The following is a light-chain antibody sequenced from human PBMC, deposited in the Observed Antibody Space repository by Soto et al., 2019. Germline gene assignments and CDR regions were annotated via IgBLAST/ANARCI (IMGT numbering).Light chain of an antibody. CDR3: SSYTGSTSLVYV. CDR2: DVA. V-gene: IGLV2-14*03. CDR1: SSDVGRYNF. Sequence: QSALTQPASVSGSPGQSISISCTGTSSDVGRYNFVSWYQQRPGKAPKLIIYDVANRPSGISTRFSGSKAGNTASLTSSGLQAEDEADYYCSSYTGSTSLVYVFGTGTKVTVL. J-gene: IGLJ1*01.